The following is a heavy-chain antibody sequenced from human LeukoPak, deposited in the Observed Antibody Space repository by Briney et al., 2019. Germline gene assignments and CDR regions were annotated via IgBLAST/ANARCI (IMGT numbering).Heavy chain of an antibody. J-gene: IGHJ4*02. V-gene: IGHV1-18*01. CDR1: GYTFTSYG. Sequence: ASVKVSCKASGYTFTSYGISWVRQAPGQGLEWMGWISAYNGNTNYAQKLQGRVTMTTDTSTSTAYMELRSLRSDDTAVHYCARDTRYNYPYYFDYWGQGTLVTVSS. CDR3: ARDTRYNYPYYFDY. CDR2: ISAYNGNT. D-gene: IGHD1-20*01.